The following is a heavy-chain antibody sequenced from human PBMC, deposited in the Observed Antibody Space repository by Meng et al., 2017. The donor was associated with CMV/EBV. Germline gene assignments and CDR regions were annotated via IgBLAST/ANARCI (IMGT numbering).Heavy chain of an antibody. CDR2: IYYRGST. D-gene: IGHD6-13*01. Sequence: GSLRLSCTVSGGSISSISFYWGWIRQPPGKGLEWIGSIYYRGSTSYNSSLKSRVTMSVDTSKNQFSLKLSSVTAADTAVYYCARDGYGALGFDFWGQGTLVTVSS. J-gene: IGHJ4*02. CDR3: ARDGYGALGFDF. V-gene: IGHV4-39*07. CDR1: GGSISSISFY.